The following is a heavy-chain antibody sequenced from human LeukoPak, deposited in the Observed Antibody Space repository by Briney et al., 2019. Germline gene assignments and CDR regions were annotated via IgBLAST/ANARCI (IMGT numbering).Heavy chain of an antibody. CDR1: GFTVSSNY. Sequence: PGGSLRLSCTASGFTVSSNYMTWVRQAPGKGLEWVSVIYSGGSTFYADSAKGRFTISRDNSKNTLYLQMNSLRAEDTAVYYCARLAMTTNLDYYFDFWGQGTLVTVSS. V-gene: IGHV3-66*01. D-gene: IGHD4/OR15-4a*01. CDR3: ARLAMTTNLDYYFDF. J-gene: IGHJ4*02. CDR2: IYSGGST.